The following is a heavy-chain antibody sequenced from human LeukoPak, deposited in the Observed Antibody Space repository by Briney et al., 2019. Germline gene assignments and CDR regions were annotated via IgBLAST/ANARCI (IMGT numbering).Heavy chain of an antibody. CDR3: ARAVSYYDSSGPPALDY. J-gene: IGHJ4*02. CDR1: GFTFSTYS. Sequence: GGSLRLSCAASGFTFSTYSMNWVRQAPGKGLEWVSSITSSSGYISYAGSLKGRFTISRDNAKSSLYLQMNSLRAEDTAVYYCARAVSYYDSSGPPALDYWGQGTLVTVSS. D-gene: IGHD3-22*01. CDR2: ITSSSGYI. V-gene: IGHV3-21*01.